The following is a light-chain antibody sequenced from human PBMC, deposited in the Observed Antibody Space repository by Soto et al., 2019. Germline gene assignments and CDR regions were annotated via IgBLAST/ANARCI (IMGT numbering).Light chain of an antibody. Sequence: DIQMTQSPSTLSASIGDRVTITCRGSRNIGSWLAWYQQKAGKAPNLLIYKASTLETGVPSRFSGSASGTEFTLTISSLQPDDFATYYCQQHANYPITFGGGTKVEI. CDR1: RNIGSW. V-gene: IGKV1-5*03. J-gene: IGKJ4*01. CDR3: QQHANYPIT. CDR2: KAS.